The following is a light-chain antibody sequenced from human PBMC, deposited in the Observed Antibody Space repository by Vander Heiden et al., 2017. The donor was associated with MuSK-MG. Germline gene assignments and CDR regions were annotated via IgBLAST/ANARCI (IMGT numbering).Light chain of an antibody. CDR2: EAF. CDR1: NSDIGAQDY. V-gene: IGLV2-14*03. Sequence: QSALTPPASVSGSPGPSITLPCTGTNSDIGAQDYVSWYQQQPGRAPKLLIYEAFYRTSGISGRFSGSKSVNTASLTISGLQPEDEATYYCASYSLDTTLVFGGGTEVTVL. J-gene: IGLJ2*01. CDR3: ASYSLDTTLV.